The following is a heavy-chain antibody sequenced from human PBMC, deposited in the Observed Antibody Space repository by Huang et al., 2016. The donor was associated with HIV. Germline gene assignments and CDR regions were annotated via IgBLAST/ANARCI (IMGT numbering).Heavy chain of an antibody. CDR3: TKGHYYDTNGYVAFDI. CDR2: ISYDGSSK. Sequence: QVQLVESGGGVVRPGRGVRLSCAASRFTFSKFVMHWVRQDPGKGLVCMAFISYDGSSKHYADSVTGRLTISRDNSNNTLYLQMNSLTVEDTAVYYYTKGHYYDTNGYVAFDIWGQGTMVTVSS. J-gene: IGHJ3*02. V-gene: IGHV3-30*18. D-gene: IGHD3-22*01. CDR1: RFTFSKFV.